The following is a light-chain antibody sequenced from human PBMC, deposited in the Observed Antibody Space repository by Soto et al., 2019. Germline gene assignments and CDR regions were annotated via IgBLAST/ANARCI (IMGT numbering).Light chain of an antibody. Sequence: DLQMIQSASSLSASERDRLPITCRVSQGIRCYLAWYQQKPGKVPRLLIYEASSLQTGVPSRFSGGGSGTEFTLTISSLEPDDFAPYYCQQYNIYPLTSGGGTKVDIK. CDR2: EAS. J-gene: IGKJ4*02. V-gene: IGKV1-27*01. CDR1: QGIRCY. CDR3: QQYNIYPLT.